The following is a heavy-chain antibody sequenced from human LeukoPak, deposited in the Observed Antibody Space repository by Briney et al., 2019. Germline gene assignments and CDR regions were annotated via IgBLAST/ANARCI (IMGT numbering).Heavy chain of an antibody. J-gene: IGHJ4*02. V-gene: IGHV3-48*03. Sequence: GGSLRLSCAASGFTFSSYEMNWVRQAPGKGLEWVSYISSSGSTIYYADSVKGRFTISRDNAKNSLHLQMNSLRAEDTAVYYFARDLPYDFWSGLYTGLDYWGQGTLVTVSS. CDR3: ARDLPYDFWSGLYTGLDY. CDR2: ISSSGSTI. D-gene: IGHD3-3*01. CDR1: GFTFSSYE.